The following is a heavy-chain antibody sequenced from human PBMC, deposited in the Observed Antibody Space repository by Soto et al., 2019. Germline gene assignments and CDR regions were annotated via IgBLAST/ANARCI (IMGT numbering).Heavy chain of an antibody. CDR3: AIPIAARPFYYGMDV. D-gene: IGHD6-6*01. CDR1: GYSFTSYW. J-gene: IGHJ6*02. Sequence: GEYLKISCKGSGYSFTSYWIGWVRQMPGKGLEWMGIIYPGDSDTRYSPSFQGQVTISADKSISTAYLQWSSLKASDTAMYYCAIPIAARPFYYGMDVWGQGTTVIGS. V-gene: IGHV5-51*01. CDR2: IYPGDSDT.